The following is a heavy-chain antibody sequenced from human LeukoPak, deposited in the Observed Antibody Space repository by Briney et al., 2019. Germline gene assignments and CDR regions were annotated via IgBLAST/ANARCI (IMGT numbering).Heavy chain of an antibody. J-gene: IGHJ4*02. Sequence: ASVKVSCKASGYTFTNYAMNWVRQAPGQGLEWMGWINPNTGNPAYAQGFTGRFVFSLDTSVTTTYLQISGLKAEDTAVYYCARAYQPLGGLSFPDYWGQGTLVSVSS. CDR1: GYTFTNYA. CDR2: INPNTGNP. D-gene: IGHD3-16*02. CDR3: ARAYQPLGGLSFPDY. V-gene: IGHV7-4-1*02.